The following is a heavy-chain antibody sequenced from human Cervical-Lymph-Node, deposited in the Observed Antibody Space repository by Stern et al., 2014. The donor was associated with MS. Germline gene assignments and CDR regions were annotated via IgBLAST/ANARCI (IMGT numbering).Heavy chain of an antibody. J-gene: IGHJ3*02. Sequence: EDQLVESGGGLVQPGGSLKLSCVVSGLSFSDAAVHWVRQASGKGLEWVGRIRGKAKNYATSYAASVKDRFTISRTDSKNTAFLLMNSLKSEDTAVYYCSPASAIWGQGTVVTVSS. V-gene: IGHV3-73*01. CDR2: IRGKAKNYAT. CDR3: SPASAI. CDR1: GLSFSDAA.